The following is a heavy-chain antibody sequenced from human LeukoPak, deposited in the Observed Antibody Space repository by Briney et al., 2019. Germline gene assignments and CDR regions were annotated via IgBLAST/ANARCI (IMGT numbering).Heavy chain of an antibody. Sequence: PGGPLRLSCEASAFTSSSYWMSWVRQAPGKGLEWVANMKEDGGEINYVDSVKGRFTISRDNTKNSLYLQMNSLRPEDTAFYYCTKELYTTNHFDSWGQGTLVTVSS. CDR2: MKEDGGEI. V-gene: IGHV3-7*03. D-gene: IGHD2-2*02. CDR1: AFTSSSYW. J-gene: IGHJ4*02. CDR3: TKELYTTNHFDS.